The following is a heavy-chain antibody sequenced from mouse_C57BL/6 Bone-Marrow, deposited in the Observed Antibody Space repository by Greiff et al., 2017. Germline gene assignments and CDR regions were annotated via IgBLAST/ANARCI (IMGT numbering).Heavy chain of an antibody. Sequence: EVQLVEPGGGLVKPGGSLKLSCAASGFTFSDYGMHWVRQAPEKGLEWVAYISSGSSTIYYADTVKGRFTISIDNAKNTLFLQMTSLRSEDTAMYYGARGYYDGSSPFAYWGQGTLVTVSA. D-gene: IGHD1-1*01. CDR1: GFTFSDYG. CDR3: ARGYYDGSSPFAY. CDR2: ISSGSSTI. V-gene: IGHV5-17*01. J-gene: IGHJ3*01.